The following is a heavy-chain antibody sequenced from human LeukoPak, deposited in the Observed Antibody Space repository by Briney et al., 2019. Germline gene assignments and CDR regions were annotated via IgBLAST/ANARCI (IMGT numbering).Heavy chain of an antibody. CDR2: ISGSGGST. J-gene: IGHJ4*02. D-gene: IGHD6-6*01. V-gene: IGHV3-23*01. Sequence: GGSLSLSCAASGFTFSSYAMSWVRPAPGKGLEWVSAISGSGGSTYYADSVKGRFTISRDNSKNTLYLQMNSLRAEDTDVYYCAKEGGRSSSFPIDYWGQGTLVTVSS. CDR3: AKEGGRSSSFPIDY. CDR1: GFTFSSYA.